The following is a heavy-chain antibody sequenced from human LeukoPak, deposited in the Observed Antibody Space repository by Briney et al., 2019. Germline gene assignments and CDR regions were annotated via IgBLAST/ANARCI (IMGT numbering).Heavy chain of an antibody. CDR3: ARQFRDSSGYYSYYFDY. D-gene: IGHD3-22*01. V-gene: IGHV5-51*01. Sequence: GESLQISCKGSGYSFTTYWIGWVRQMPGRGLEWMGIIYPGDSDTRYSPSSQGQVTISADKSISTAYLQWSSLKASDTAMYYCARQFRDSSGYYSYYFDYWGQGTLFTVS. CDR2: IYPGDSDT. CDR1: GYSFTTYW. J-gene: IGHJ4*02.